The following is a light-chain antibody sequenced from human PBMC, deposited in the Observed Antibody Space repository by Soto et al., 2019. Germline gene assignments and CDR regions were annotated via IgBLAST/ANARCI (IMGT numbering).Light chain of an antibody. J-gene: IGKJ1*01. Sequence: RTQSPATLSVSPGERATLYCRASQSISSWLAWYQQKPGKAPKLLIYDASSLESGVPSRFSGSGSGTEFTLTISSLQPDDFATYYCQQYNSYPWTFGQGTKVDIK. CDR3: QQYNSYPWT. CDR2: DAS. V-gene: IGKV1-5*01. CDR1: QSISSW.